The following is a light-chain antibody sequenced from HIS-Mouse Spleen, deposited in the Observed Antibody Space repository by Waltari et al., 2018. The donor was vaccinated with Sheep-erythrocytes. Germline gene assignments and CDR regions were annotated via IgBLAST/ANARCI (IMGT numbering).Light chain of an antibody. J-gene: IGLJ2*01. Sequence: QSALTQPASVSGSPGQSLTLSCTGTSSDVGGYKYVSSYQQHPGKAPKLMIYEVSNRPSGVSNRFSGSKSGNTASLTISGLQAEDEADYYCSSYTSSSTPVVFGGGTKLTVL. CDR1: SSDVGGYKY. V-gene: IGLV2-14*01. CDR2: EVS. CDR3: SSYTSSSTPVV.